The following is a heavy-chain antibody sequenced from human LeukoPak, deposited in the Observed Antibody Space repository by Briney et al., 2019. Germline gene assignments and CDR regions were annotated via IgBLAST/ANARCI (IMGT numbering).Heavy chain of an antibody. CDR1: GDSLSSNNW. J-gene: IGHJ4*02. Sequence: SETLSLTCAVSGDSLSSNNWWSWVRQPPGKGLEWIGEIYHSGISNYNPTLKSRVSISVDKSKNQFSLKLSSVTAADTAVYYCARDFGRYSGYDFDFWGQGTLVTVSS. V-gene: IGHV4-4*02. CDR2: IYHSGIS. D-gene: IGHD5-12*01. CDR3: ARDFGRYSGYDFDF.